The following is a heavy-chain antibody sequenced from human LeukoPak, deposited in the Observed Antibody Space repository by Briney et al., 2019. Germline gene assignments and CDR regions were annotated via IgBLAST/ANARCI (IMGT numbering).Heavy chain of an antibody. CDR1: GFTFSSYG. CDR3: AKYGSGSYYNVNFDY. D-gene: IGHD3-10*01. Sequence: SGGSLRLSCAASGFTFSSYGMSWVRQAPGKGLERVSAISGSGGSTYYADSVKGRFTISRDNSKNTLYLQMNSLRAEDTAVYYCAKYGSGSYYNVNFDYWGQGTLVTVSS. CDR2: ISGSGGST. V-gene: IGHV3-23*01. J-gene: IGHJ4*02.